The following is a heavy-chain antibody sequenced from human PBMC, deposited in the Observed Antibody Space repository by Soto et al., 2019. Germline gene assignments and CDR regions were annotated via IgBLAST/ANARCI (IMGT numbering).Heavy chain of an antibody. V-gene: IGHV4-4*07. CDR2: IYTSGST. CDR1: GGSISSYY. D-gene: IGHD3-10*01. CDR3: ARDRIDTMVRGVRNWFDP. J-gene: IGHJ5*02. Sequence: SETLSLTCTVSGGSISSYYWSWIRQPAGKGLEWIGRIYTSGSTNYNPSLKSRVTMSVDTSKNQFSLKLSSVTAADTAVYYCARDRIDTMVRGVRNWFDPWGQGTLVTVS.